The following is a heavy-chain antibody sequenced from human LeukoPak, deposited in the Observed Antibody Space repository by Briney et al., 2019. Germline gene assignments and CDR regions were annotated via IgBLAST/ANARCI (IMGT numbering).Heavy chain of an antibody. CDR1: QFTFSSYA. D-gene: IGHD2-8*01. CDR3: AKAASISRYCPDGVCYDFDY. CDR2: ISGSGDYT. V-gene: IGHV3-23*01. J-gene: IGHJ4*02. Sequence: PGGSLRLSCAASQFTFSSYALSWVRQAPGKGLEWVSVISGSGDYTSYADSVKGRFTISRDNSKNTLYLQMNSLRADDTAVYYCAKAASISRYCPDGVCYDFDYWGQGTLVTVSS.